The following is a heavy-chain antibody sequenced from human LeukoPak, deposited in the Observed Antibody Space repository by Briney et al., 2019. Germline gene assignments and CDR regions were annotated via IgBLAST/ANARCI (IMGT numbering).Heavy chain of an antibody. CDR3: AAILIGYKHFDF. CDR2: AAATGERT. Sequence: ASAKISCKASSYRLTNFLILWVRPAPRQGLEWMGGAAATGERTTYAQKFQGRVTVTSDTSTNTVYMDLSNLSSENTAVYFGAAILIGYKHFDFWGQGTQVIVSS. J-gene: IGHJ5*01. D-gene: IGHD5-24*01. V-gene: IGHV1-46*01. CDR1: SYRLTNFL.